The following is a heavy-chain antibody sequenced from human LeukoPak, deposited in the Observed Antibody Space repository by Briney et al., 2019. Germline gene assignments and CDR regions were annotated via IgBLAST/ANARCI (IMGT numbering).Heavy chain of an antibody. Sequence: KPSETLSFTCTVSGGSVSSGSYYWSWIRQPPGKGLEWIGYIYYSGSTNYNPSLKSRVTISVDTSKNQFSLKLSSVTAADTAVYYCARALGYGDYGMDVWGKGTTVTVSS. V-gene: IGHV4-61*01. D-gene: IGHD4-17*01. CDR3: ARALGYGDYGMDV. CDR1: GGSVSSGSYY. J-gene: IGHJ6*04. CDR2: IYYSGST.